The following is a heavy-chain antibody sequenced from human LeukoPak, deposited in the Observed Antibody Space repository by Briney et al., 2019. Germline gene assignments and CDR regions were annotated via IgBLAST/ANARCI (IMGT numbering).Heavy chain of an antibody. CDR3: AKDEGIRCLKGDCPFDY. J-gene: IGHJ4*02. D-gene: IGHD2-21*01. CDR1: GFRLTTYG. V-gene: IGHV3-30*02. Sequence: PGGSLRISCEVSGFRLTTYGTHWVRQAPGRGLEWVAYIPFDGSDEYCVDSVKGRFSISRDNSKNTLFLQMDSLRPEDTAVYYCAKDEGIRCLKGDCPFDYWGQGTLVTVSS. CDR2: IPFDGSDE.